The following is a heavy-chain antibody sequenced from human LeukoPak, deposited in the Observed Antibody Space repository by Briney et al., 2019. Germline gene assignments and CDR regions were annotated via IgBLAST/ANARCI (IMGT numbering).Heavy chain of an antibody. J-gene: IGHJ4*02. Sequence: SVKVSCKASGGTFSSYAISWVRQAPGKGLEWMGSIIPILGIANYAQKFQGRVTITADKSTSTAYMELSSLRSEDTAVYYCARVPIAVADFFDYWGQGTLVTVYS. CDR1: GGTFSSYA. CDR2: IIPILGIA. D-gene: IGHD6-19*01. V-gene: IGHV1-69*04. CDR3: ARVPIAVADFFDY.